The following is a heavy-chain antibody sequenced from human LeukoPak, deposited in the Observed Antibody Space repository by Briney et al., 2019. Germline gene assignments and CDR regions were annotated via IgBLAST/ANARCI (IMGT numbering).Heavy chain of an antibody. Sequence: GGSLRLSCAASGFTFSSYAMSWVRQAPGKGLEWVSAISGSGGSTYCADSVKGRFTISRDNSKNTLYLQMNSLRAKDTAVYYCAKDRHYYDSSGYYYWNFDLWGRGTLVTVSS. CDR2: ISGSGGST. V-gene: IGHV3-23*01. CDR1: GFTFSSYA. CDR3: AKDRHYYDSSGYYYWNFDL. D-gene: IGHD3-22*01. J-gene: IGHJ2*01.